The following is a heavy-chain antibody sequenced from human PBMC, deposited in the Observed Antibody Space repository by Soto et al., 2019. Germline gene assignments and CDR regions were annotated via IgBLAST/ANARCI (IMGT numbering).Heavy chain of an antibody. CDR3: SSGEQLAGGGMDV. V-gene: IGHV1-69*01. J-gene: IGHJ6*02. Sequence: QVQLVQSGAEVKKPGSSVKVSCKASGGTFSSYAISWVRQAPGQGLEWMGGIIPIFGTANYAQKVQGRVTITADEATSNAYMELSSLRSEDTAVYYCSSGEQLAGGGMDVWGQGTTVTVSS. CDR2: IIPIFGTA. D-gene: IGHD6-6*01. CDR1: GGTFSSYA.